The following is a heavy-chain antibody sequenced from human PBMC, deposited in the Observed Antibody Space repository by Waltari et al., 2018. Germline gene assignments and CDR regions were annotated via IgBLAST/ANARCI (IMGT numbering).Heavy chain of an antibody. J-gene: IGHJ6*03. Sequence: EVQVVESGGGVVQLGGSLRLSCVASGFTCRNSEITWVRQAPGKGLEWVSYISNSGSTTYYADSVKGRFTISRDNAKNSMYLEMDSLRAEDTAVYYCARPSTEYYYYYYYMDVWGKGTTVTVS. CDR3: ARPSTEYYYYYYYMDV. CDR1: GFTCRNSE. CDR2: ISNSGSTT. V-gene: IGHV3-48*03.